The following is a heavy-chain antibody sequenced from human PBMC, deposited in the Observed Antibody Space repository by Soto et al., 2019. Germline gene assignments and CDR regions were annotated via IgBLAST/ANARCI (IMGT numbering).Heavy chain of an antibody. V-gene: IGHV1-2*04. Sequence: GASVKVSCKASGYTFTGYYMHCVRQAPGQGLEWMGWINPNSGGTNYAQKFQGWVTMTRDTSISTAYMELSRLRSDDTAVYYCARGIPDYYYYYGMDVWGQGTTVTVSS. CDR1: GYTFTGYY. J-gene: IGHJ6*02. CDR2: INPNSGGT. CDR3: ARGIPDYYYYYGMDV. D-gene: IGHD2-2*02.